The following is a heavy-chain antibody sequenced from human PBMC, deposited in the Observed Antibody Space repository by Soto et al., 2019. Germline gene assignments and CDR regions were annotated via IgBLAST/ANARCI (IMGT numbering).Heavy chain of an antibody. V-gene: IGHV5-51*01. CDR3: AISLSCSGGSCYSKFDY. CDR1: GYSFTSYR. Sequence: GESLKISCKGSGYSFTSYRIGWVRQMPGKGLEWMGIIYPDDSDTRYSPSFQGQVTISADKSISTAYLQWSSLKASDTAVYYCAISLSCSGGSCYSKFDYWGQGTPVTVSS. J-gene: IGHJ4*02. D-gene: IGHD2-15*01. CDR2: IYPDDSDT.